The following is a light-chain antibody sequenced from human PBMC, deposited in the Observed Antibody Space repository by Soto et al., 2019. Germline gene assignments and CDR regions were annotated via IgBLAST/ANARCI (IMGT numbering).Light chain of an antibody. V-gene: IGKV3-11*01. Sequence: EIVVTQSPATLSLSPGERATLSCRASQSVSSYLALYQQKPGQAPRLLIYDASNRATGIPARFSGSGSGTDFTLTISSIEPEDFAVYYCQQRETFGQGTKVEIK. CDR2: DAS. CDR3: QQRET. CDR1: QSVSSY. J-gene: IGKJ1*01.